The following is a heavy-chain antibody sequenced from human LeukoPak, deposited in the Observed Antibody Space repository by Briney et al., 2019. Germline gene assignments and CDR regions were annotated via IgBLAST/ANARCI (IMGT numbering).Heavy chain of an antibody. CDR3: AKRRSLSAAGTADDY. V-gene: IGHV3-23*01. J-gene: IGHJ4*02. CDR2: ISGDGGIT. Sequence: GGSLRLSCAASGFNFRSYAMAWVRQAPGKGLEWVSAISGDGGITYYADSVKGRFTISRDNSKSTLHLQMNSLRAEDTALYYCAKRRSLSAAGTADDYWGKGTLVTVSS. D-gene: IGHD6-13*01. CDR1: GFNFRSYA.